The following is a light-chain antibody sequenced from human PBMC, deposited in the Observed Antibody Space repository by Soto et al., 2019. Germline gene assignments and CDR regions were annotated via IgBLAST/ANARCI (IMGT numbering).Light chain of an antibody. CDR2: DNN. CDR3: GTWDSSLSAYV. V-gene: IGLV1-51*01. Sequence: QSVLTQPPSVSAAPGQKVTISCSGSSSNIGKNSVSWYQQFPGTAPKLLIYDNNKQPSGIPDRFSGSKSDTSATLGIIGLQTGDEADYYCGTWDSSLSAYVFGTGTKV. J-gene: IGLJ1*01. CDR1: SSNIGKNS.